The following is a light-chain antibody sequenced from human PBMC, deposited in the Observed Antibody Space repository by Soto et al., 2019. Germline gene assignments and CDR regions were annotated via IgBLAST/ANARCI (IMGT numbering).Light chain of an antibody. J-gene: IGKJ1*01. Sequence: IVLTQSPATLSLSPGERAALSCRASQSVSTSLAWYQHKPGQAPRLIIYDASKRAPGIPARFSGSGSGTDFTLTISSPEPEYFAVYYCQVRDVCTTFGQGTKVEIK. CDR2: DAS. CDR1: QSVSTS. V-gene: IGKV3-11*01. CDR3: QVRDVCTT.